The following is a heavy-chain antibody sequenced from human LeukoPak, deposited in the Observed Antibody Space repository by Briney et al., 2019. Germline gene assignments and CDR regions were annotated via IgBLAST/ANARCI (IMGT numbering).Heavy chain of an antibody. V-gene: IGHV3-15*01. J-gene: IGHJ4*02. CDR1: GLTFSNAW. D-gene: IGHD1-1*01. CDR3: TPDRGALTN. Sequence: GGSLRLSCAASGLTFSNAWMSWARQAPGKWLEWVGRIQSKTDGGTTDYAAPVKGRFTISRDDSKTTLYLQMNSLKTEDTAMYNCTPDRGALTNCGQGSLVTVSS. CDR2: IQSKTDGGTT.